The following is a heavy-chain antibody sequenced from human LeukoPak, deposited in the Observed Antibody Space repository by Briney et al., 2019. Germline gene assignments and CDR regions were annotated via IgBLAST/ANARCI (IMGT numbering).Heavy chain of an antibody. CDR3: ARHLLHYDSGTYYPLDY. CDR1: GGSISSSHYY. Sequence: SETLSLTCTVSGGSISSSHYYWGWIRQPPGKGLEWIGTIFYSGSTYYNPSLKNRVTISIDTSKNHFSLKLSSVTAADTSVYYCARHLLHYDSGTYYPLDYWGQGTLVTVSS. J-gene: IGHJ4*02. D-gene: IGHD3-10*01. V-gene: IGHV4-39*01. CDR2: IFYSGST.